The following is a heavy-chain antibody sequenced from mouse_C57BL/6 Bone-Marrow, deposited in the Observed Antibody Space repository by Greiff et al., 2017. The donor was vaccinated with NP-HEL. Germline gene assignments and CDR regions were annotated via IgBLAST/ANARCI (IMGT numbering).Heavy chain of an antibody. Sequence: QVQLKESGAELARPGASVKLSCKASGYTFTSYGISWVKQRTGQGLEWIGEIYPRSGNTYYNEKFKGKATLTADKSSSTAYMELRSLTSEDSAVYFCASWGGYYGDWYFDVWGTGTTVTVSS. CDR3: ASWGGYYGDWYFDV. CDR2: IYPRSGNT. D-gene: IGHD1-1*01. J-gene: IGHJ1*03. V-gene: IGHV1-81*01. CDR1: GYTFTSYG.